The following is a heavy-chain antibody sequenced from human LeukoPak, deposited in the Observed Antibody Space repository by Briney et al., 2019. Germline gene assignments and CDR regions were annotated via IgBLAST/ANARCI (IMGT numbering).Heavy chain of an antibody. CDR1: GGSTSSYY. D-gene: IGHD3-10*01. Sequence: SETLSLTCTVSGGSTSSYYWSWIRQPPGKGLEWIGYIYYSGSTNYNPSLKSRVTKSVDTSKNQYSLKLSSVTAADTAVYYCARGVPTWFGELLSWFDPWGQGTLVTVSS. CDR2: IYYSGST. J-gene: IGHJ5*02. CDR3: ARGVPTWFGELLSWFDP. V-gene: IGHV4-59*01.